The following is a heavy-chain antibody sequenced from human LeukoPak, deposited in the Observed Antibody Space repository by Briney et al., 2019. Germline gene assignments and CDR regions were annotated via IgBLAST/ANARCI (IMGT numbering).Heavy chain of an antibody. D-gene: IGHD1-26*01. V-gene: IGHV4-59*01. Sequence: SETLSLTCTVSGGSISNYYWSWTRQPPGKGLEWIGYIYYSGSTNYNPSLKSRVTISVDTSKNQFSLKLSSVTAADTAVYYCAIVGATTALGAFDIWGQGTMVTVSS. J-gene: IGHJ3*02. CDR1: GGSISNYY. CDR3: AIVGATTALGAFDI. CDR2: IYYSGST.